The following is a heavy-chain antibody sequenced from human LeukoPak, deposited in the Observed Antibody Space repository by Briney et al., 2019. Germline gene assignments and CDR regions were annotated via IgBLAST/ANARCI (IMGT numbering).Heavy chain of an antibody. CDR2: IYSGGST. CDR3: ARYYYDSSGLLSGFNY. CDR1: GFTVSSNY. J-gene: IGHJ4*02. V-gene: IGHV3-66*01. Sequence: GGSLRLSCAASGFTVSSNYMSWVRQAPGKGLEWVSVIYSGGSTYYADSVKGRFTISRDNSKNTLYLQMNSLRAEDTAVYYCARYYYDSSGLLSGFNYWGQGTLVTVSS. D-gene: IGHD3-22*01.